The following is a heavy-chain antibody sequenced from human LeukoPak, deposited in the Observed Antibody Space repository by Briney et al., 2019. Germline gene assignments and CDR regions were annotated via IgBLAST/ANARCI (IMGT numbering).Heavy chain of an antibody. CDR2: IYYSGST. Sequence: SETLSLTCTVSGGSISSYYWSWIRQPPGKGLEWIGYIYYSGSTNYNPSLKSRVTISVDTSKNQFSLKLSSVTAADTAVYYCARDSTCYYDSSDPNADDAFDIWGQGTMVTVSS. CDR3: ARDSTCYYDSSDPNADDAFDI. J-gene: IGHJ3*02. V-gene: IGHV4-59*01. D-gene: IGHD3-22*01. CDR1: GGSISSYY.